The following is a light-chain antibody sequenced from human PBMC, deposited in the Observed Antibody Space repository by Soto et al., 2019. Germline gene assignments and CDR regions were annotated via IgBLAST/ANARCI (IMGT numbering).Light chain of an antibody. Sequence: NFMLTQPHSVSESPGKTVTISCTRSSGSIASNYVQWYQQRPGSAPTTVIYEDNQRPSGVPDRFSGSIDSSSNSASLTISGLKTEDEAAYYCQSYDSSVVVFGGGTKVTVL. CDR1: SGSIASNY. CDR3: QSYDSSVVV. V-gene: IGLV6-57*04. J-gene: IGLJ2*01. CDR2: EDN.